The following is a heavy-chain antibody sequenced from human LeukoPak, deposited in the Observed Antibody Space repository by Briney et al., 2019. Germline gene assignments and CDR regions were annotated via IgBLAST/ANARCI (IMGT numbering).Heavy chain of an antibody. Sequence: GGSLRLSCSASGFTFSNDWMSWVRQAPGKGLEWVGRIRNKADGGTPDYAAPVKGRFTISRDDSKNTLYLQMNSLKTEDTAVYYCTTEGPVVAATPLDYWGQGTLVTVSS. CDR3: TTEGPVVAATPLDY. CDR1: GFTFSNDW. J-gene: IGHJ4*02. D-gene: IGHD2-15*01. CDR2: IRNKADGGTP. V-gene: IGHV3-15*01.